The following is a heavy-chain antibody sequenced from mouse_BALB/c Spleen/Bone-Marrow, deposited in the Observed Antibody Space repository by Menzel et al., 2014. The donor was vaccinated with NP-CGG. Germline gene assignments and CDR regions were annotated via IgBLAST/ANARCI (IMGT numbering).Heavy chain of an antibody. Sequence: QVQLQQSGAELVKPGDSVKMSCKASGYTFXSYWMHWVKQRPGQGLEWIGVIDPSDSYTSYNQKFKGKATLTVDTSSSTAYMQLSSLTSEDSAVYYCTRGDYDWYFDVWGAGTTVTVSS. V-gene: IGHV1S127*01. J-gene: IGHJ1*01. CDR3: TRGDYDWYFDV. CDR1: GYTFXSYW. CDR2: IDPSDSYT. D-gene: IGHD2-4*01.